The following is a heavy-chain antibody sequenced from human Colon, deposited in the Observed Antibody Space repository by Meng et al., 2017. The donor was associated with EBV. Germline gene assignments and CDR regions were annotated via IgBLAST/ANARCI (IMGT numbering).Heavy chain of an antibody. Sequence: QVQLQEWGAGLLSPSETLSLTCAVNGGSLSSAYWNWIRQPPGKGLEWIGEIIHGGSPSYNPSLKSRVTISIDTSKNQLSLMLSSVTAADTAVYYCARRPTGIDYWGQGTLVTVSS. D-gene: IGHD2-8*02. J-gene: IGHJ4*02. V-gene: IGHV4-34*12. CDR1: GGSLSSAY. CDR3: ARRPTGIDY. CDR2: IIHGGSP.